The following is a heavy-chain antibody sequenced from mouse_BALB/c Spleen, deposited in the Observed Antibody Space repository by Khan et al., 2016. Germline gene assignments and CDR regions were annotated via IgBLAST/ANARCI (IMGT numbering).Heavy chain of an antibody. D-gene: IGHD2-2*01. J-gene: IGHJ3*01. V-gene: IGHV2-6-7*01. CDR1: GFSLTGFS. Sequence: QVQLKQSGPGLVAPSQSLSITCTVSGFSLTGFSVNWVRQPPGKALEWLGMIWGDGSTDYNSALKSRLSFSKDDSKSQVFLKMNSLQTDDTARYFCASYYAYDGGFAYWGQGPLVTVTA. CDR3: ASYYAYDGGFAY. CDR2: IWGDGST.